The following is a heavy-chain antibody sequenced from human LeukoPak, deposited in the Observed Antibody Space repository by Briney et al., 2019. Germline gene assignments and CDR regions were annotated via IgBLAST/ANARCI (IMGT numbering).Heavy chain of an antibody. D-gene: IGHD2-15*01. V-gene: IGHV4-38-2*02. Sequence: PSETLSRTCTVSDYSISSGNYWGWIRQPPGKGLEWIGSIYHSGSTYYNPSLKSRVTISVDTSKNQFSLKLSSVTAADTAIYYCAQVVAASFDYWGQGTLVTVSS. CDR3: AQVVAASFDY. CDR1: DYSISSGNY. J-gene: IGHJ4*02. CDR2: IYHSGST.